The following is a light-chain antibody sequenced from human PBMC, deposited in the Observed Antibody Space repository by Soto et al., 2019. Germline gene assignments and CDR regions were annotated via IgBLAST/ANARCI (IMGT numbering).Light chain of an antibody. Sequence: DIVMTQPPLSSPVTLGQPASISCRSSQSLRHRDGNTYLSWVQQRPGQPPRLLIYTTSDRLSWDPDRFSGSGDGKDLAQRISLVDAEDGGIYDCMQGKQFPLTFGGGTKLEIK. J-gene: IGKJ4*01. CDR3: MQGKQFPLT. CDR1: QSLRHRDGNTY. CDR2: TTS. V-gene: IGKV2-24*01.